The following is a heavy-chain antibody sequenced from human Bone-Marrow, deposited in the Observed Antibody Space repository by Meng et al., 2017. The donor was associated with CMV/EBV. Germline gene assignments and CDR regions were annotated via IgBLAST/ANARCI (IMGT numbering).Heavy chain of an antibody. CDR2: ISSSGSTI. CDR3: ARDARVTIFGVVIDAFDI. V-gene: IGHV3-11*04. D-gene: IGHD3-3*01. Sequence: GGSLRLSCAASGFTFSDYYMNWIRQAPGKGLEWVSYISSSGSTIYYADSVKGRFTISRDNAKNSLYLQMNSLRAEDTAVYYCARDARVTIFGVVIDAFDICGQGTMVTVSS. CDR1: GFTFSDYY. J-gene: IGHJ3*02.